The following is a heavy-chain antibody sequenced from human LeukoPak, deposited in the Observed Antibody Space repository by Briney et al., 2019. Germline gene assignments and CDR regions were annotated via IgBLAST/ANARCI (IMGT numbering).Heavy chain of an antibody. V-gene: IGHV1-18*01. CDR2: ISAYNVNT. Sequence: ASVKVSCKASGYTFNSYGFSWVRQAPGQGLEWMGWISAYNVNTNYEQKLQGRDTMTTDTFTTTAYMELGSLSSDDTAVYYCAHILTGYYMDYWGQGTLVTVSS. J-gene: IGHJ4*02. CDR1: GYTFNSYG. D-gene: IGHD3-9*01. CDR3: AHILTGYYMDY.